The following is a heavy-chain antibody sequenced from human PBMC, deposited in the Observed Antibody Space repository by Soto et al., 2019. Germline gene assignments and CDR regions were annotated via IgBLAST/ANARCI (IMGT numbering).Heavy chain of an antibody. J-gene: IGHJ5*02. CDR2: IYYSGST. CDR3: ARGKTVAPAVWFDP. D-gene: IGHD4-17*01. Sequence: PSETLSLTCTVSGGSISSYYWSWIRQPPGKGLEWIGYIYYSGSTNYNPSLKSRVTISVDTSKNQFSLKLSSVTAADTAVYYCARGKTVAPAVWFDPRGQGTLVTVSS. CDR1: GGSISSYY. V-gene: IGHV4-59*01.